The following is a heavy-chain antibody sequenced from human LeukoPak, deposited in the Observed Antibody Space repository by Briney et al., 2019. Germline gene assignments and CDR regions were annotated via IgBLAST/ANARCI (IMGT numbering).Heavy chain of an antibody. J-gene: IGHJ4*02. D-gene: IGHD2-2*01. CDR1: GFTFSSHG. CDR2: IWYDGSNK. Sequence: GGPLRLSCAASGFTFSSHGMHWVRQAPGKGLEWVAVIWYDGSNKYYADSVKGRFTISRDNSKTTLYLQMNSLRAEDTAVYYCAKDPAARPYYFDYWGQGTLVTVSS. CDR3: AKDPAARPYYFDY. V-gene: IGHV3-33*06.